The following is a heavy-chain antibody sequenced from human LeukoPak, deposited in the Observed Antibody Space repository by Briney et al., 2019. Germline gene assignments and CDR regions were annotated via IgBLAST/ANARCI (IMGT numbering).Heavy chain of an antibody. CDR1: GFTFSSYA. CDR3: AKDRPEYSSSLGGGNWFDP. Sequence: GGSLRLSCAASGFTFSSYAMSWVRQAPGKGLEWVSGISGSDGSTNYADSVKGRFTISRDNSKNTLYLQMNSLRAEDTAVYYCAKDRPEYSSSLGGGNWFDPWGQGTLVTVSS. J-gene: IGHJ5*02. V-gene: IGHV3-23*01. D-gene: IGHD6-6*01. CDR2: ISGSDGST.